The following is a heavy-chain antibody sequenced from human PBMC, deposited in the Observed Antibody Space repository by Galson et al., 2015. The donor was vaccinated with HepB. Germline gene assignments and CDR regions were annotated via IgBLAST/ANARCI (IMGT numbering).Heavy chain of an antibody. Sequence: CAISGDSVSSNSAAWNWIRQSPSRGLEWLGRTYYRSKWYNDYAVSVKGRITINPDTSKNQFSLQLDSVTPEDTAVYYCARDAGVLEWLFRGGFDPWGQGTLVTVSS. V-gene: IGHV6-1*01. CDR2: TYYRSKWYN. CDR1: GDSVSSNSAA. CDR3: ARDAGVLEWLFRGGFDP. D-gene: IGHD3-3*01. J-gene: IGHJ5*02.